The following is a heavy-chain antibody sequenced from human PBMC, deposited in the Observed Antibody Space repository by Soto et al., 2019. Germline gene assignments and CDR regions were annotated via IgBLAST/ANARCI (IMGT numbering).Heavy chain of an antibody. CDR1: GFTFSSYN. D-gene: IGHD1-26*01. V-gene: IGHV3-21*02. CDR2: ISYSTTYI. CDR3: ARAVLPSVVGAVDY. Sequence: EVQLVESGGGLVKPGGSLRLSCAASGFTFSSYNMNWVRQAPGMGLEWVSAISYSTTYIYYADSVQGRFTISRDNAKNSLYLQMNSLRADDTAVYYCARAVLPSVVGAVDYWGQGTLVTVSS. J-gene: IGHJ4*02.